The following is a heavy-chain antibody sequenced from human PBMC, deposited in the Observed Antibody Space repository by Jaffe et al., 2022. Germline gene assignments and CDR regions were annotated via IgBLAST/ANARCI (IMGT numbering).Heavy chain of an antibody. V-gene: IGHV3-23*01. J-gene: IGHJ4*02. CDR2: ISGSGGST. CDR1: GFTFSSYA. D-gene: IGHD4-17*01. Sequence: EVQLLESGGGLVQPGGSLRLSCAASGFTFSSYAMSWVRQAPGKGLEWVSAISGSGGSTYYADSVKGRFTISRDNSKNTLYLQMNSLRAEDTAVYYCAKDITYGDYVGGADDYWGQGTLVTVSS. CDR3: AKDITYGDYVGGADDY.